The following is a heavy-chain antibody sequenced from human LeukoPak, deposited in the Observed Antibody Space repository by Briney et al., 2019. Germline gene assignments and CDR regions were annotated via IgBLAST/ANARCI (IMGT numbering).Heavy chain of an antibody. CDR1: GFTFSSYA. D-gene: IGHD2-2*01. CDR3: AKALEAAMPAFDFDY. Sequence: GVSLRLSCAASGFTFSSYAMSWVRQAPGKGLEWVSAISGSGGSTYYADSVKGRFTISRDNSKNTLYLQMNSLRAEDTAVYYCAKALEAAMPAFDFDYWGQGTLVTVSS. CDR2: ISGSGGST. V-gene: IGHV3-23*01. J-gene: IGHJ4*02.